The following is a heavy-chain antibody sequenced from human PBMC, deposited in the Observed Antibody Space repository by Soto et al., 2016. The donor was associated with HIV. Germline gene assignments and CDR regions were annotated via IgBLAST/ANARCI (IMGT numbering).Heavy chain of an antibody. V-gene: IGHV1-2*02. J-gene: IGHJ4*02. CDR1: GYTFTGYY. D-gene: IGHD3-10*01. CDR2: INPNSGGT. CDR3: ARDAGTYCGSGSYFY. Sequence: QVQLVQSGAEVKKPGASVKVSCKASGYTFTGYYMHWVRQAPGQGLEWMGWINPNSGGTNYAQKFQGRVTMTRDTSISTAYMELSRLRSDDTAVYYCARDAGTYCGSGSYFYWGQGTLVTVSS.